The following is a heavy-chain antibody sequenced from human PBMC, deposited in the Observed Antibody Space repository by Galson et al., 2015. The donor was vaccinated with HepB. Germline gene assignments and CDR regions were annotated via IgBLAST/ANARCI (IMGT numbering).Heavy chain of an antibody. CDR3: ARESNDYGDYDFDY. J-gene: IGHJ4*02. Sequence: SLRLSCAASGFTFSSYSMNWVRQAPGKGLEWVSSISSSSSYIYYADSVKGRFTISRDNAKNSLYLQMNSLRAEDTAVYYCARESNDYGDYDFDYWGQGTLVTVSS. D-gene: IGHD4-17*01. V-gene: IGHV3-21*01. CDR1: GFTFSSYS. CDR2: ISSSSSYI.